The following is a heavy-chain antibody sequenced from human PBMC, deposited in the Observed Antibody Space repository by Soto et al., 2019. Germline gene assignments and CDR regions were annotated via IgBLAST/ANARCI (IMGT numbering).Heavy chain of an antibody. Sequence: EVQLLESGGGLVQPGGSLRLSCAASGFTFSSYAMSWVRQAPGKGLEWVSAISGSGGSTYYADSVKGRFTISRDNSKNTLYLQMNSLRAEDPAVYYCAKGKAAENKFDYWGQGTLVTVSS. V-gene: IGHV3-23*01. D-gene: IGHD6-13*01. CDR1: GFTFSSYA. J-gene: IGHJ4*02. CDR2: ISGSGGST. CDR3: AKGKAAENKFDY.